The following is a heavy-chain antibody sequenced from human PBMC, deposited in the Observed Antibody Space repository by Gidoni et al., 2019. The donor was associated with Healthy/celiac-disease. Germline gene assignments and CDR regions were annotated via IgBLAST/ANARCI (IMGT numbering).Heavy chain of an antibody. Sequence: QVQLQQWGAGLLKPSETLSLTCAVYGGSFSGYYWSWIRQPPGKGLEWIGEINHSGSTNYNPSLKSRVTISVDTSKNQFSLKLSSVTAADTAVYYCARGLNRGYSGYVRGYYYYGMDVWGQGTTVTVSS. J-gene: IGHJ6*02. V-gene: IGHV4-34*01. CDR3: ARGLNRGYSGYVRGYYYYGMDV. D-gene: IGHD5-12*01. CDR2: INHSGST. CDR1: GGSFSGYY.